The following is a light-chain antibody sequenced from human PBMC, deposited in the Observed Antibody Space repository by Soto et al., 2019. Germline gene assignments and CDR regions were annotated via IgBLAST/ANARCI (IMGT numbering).Light chain of an antibody. V-gene: IGLV1-47*01. J-gene: IGLJ2*01. Sequence: QSVLTQPPSASGTPGQTVKISCSGSGSNIGNNSMSWYQHLPRTAPKLLIYRGDQRPSGVPERFSGSQSGTSASLAISGLRSEDEGDYYCATWDDNLRGLFGGGTKLTVL. CDR3: ATWDDNLRGL. CDR2: RGD. CDR1: GSNIGNNS.